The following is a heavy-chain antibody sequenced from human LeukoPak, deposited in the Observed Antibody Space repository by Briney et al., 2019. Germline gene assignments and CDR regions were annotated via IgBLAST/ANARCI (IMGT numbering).Heavy chain of an antibody. D-gene: IGHD3-10*01. V-gene: IGHV3-48*02. CDR3: ARETFYYGSGSYYFDY. J-gene: IGHJ4*02. CDR2: ISSSSSTI. CDR1: GFTFNTYS. Sequence: GGFLRLSCAASGFTFNTYSMNWVRQAPGKGLEWISYISSSSSTIYYADSVKGRFTISRDNAKNSLYLQMNSLRDEDTAVYYCARETFYYGSGSYYFDYWGQGTLVTVSS.